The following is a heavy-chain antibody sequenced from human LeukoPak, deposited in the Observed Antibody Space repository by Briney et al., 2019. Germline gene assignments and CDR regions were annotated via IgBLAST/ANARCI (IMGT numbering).Heavy chain of an antibody. CDR1: GYTFTSYG. CDR3: AREGADYYYMDV. Sequence: ASVKVSCKTSGYTFTSYGVSWVRQAPGQGPEWMGWISAYNGNTNYAQKLQGRVTMTTDTSTSTAYMELRSLRSDDTAVYYCAREGADYYYMDVWGKGTTVTVSS. D-gene: IGHD4/OR15-4a*01. CDR2: ISAYNGNT. V-gene: IGHV1-18*01. J-gene: IGHJ6*03.